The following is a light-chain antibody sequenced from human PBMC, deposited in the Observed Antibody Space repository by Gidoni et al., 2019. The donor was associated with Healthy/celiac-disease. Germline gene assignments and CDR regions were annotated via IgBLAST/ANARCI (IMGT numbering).Light chain of an antibody. CDR2: AAS. CDR3: QQLNSYPLT. CDR1: PGLSSY. Sequence: EIQLTQSPSVLSASVVDRVTITCRARPGLSSYFAWYQQKPWKAPKLLIYAASTLQSGVPSRFSGCGAGTVCTPTISLLPPDAFATYYCQQLNSYPLTFGPWTKVDIK. J-gene: IGKJ3*01. V-gene: IGKV1-9*01.